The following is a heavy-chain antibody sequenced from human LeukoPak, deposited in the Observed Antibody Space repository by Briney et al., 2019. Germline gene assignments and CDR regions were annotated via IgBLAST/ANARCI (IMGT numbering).Heavy chain of an antibody. CDR1: GYTFTTFW. CDR2: IYPDDSDT. Sequence: GESLKISCKGSGYTFTTFWIACVRQMPGKGLEWMGIIYPDDSDTRYSPSFQGQVTISADKSISTAYLQWTSLKASDTAMYYCAREGGHPDYWGQGTLVTVSS. J-gene: IGHJ4*02. D-gene: IGHD3-16*01. V-gene: IGHV5-51*01. CDR3: AREGGHPDY.